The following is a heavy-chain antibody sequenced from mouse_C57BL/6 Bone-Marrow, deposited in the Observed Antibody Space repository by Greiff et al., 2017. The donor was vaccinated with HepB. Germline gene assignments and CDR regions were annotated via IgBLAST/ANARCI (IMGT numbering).Heavy chain of an antibody. Sequence: EVHLVESGGGLVKPGGSLKLSCAASGFTFSDYGMHWVRQAPEKGLEWVAYISSGSSTIYYADTVKGRFTISRDNAKNTLFLQMTSLRSEDTAMYYCARAITTVVEYFDVWGTGTTVTVSS. D-gene: IGHD1-1*01. CDR3: ARAITTVVEYFDV. V-gene: IGHV5-17*01. J-gene: IGHJ1*03. CDR2: ISSGSSTI. CDR1: GFTFSDYG.